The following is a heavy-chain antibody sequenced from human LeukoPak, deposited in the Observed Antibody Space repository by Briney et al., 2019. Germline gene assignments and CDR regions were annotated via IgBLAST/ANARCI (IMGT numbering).Heavy chain of an antibody. CDR1: GYSFISYW. J-gene: IGHJ4*02. V-gene: IGHV5-51*01. CDR3: ARSSAWDVYYFDY. Sequence: GESLKISCKGSGYSFISYWIAWVRQLPGQGLEWMGIIYAGDSDTRYSPSFQGQVTISADKSINTAYLQWSSLKASDTAKYYCARSSAWDVYYFDYWGQGTLVTVSS. CDR2: IYAGDSDT. D-gene: IGHD6-19*01.